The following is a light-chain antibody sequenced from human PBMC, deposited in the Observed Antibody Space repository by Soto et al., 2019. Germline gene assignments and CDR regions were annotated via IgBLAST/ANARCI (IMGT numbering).Light chain of an antibody. CDR3: EQRSNWNST. V-gene: IGKV3-11*01. J-gene: IGKJ4*01. CDR2: DAS. CDR1: QSVSGY. Sequence: EIVLTQSPATLSLSPGERATLSCRASQSVSGYLAWYQQKPGQAPRLLMYDASNRATGIPARFSGSASGTDFTLSIDTVQPEDVPLHCCEQRSNWNSTFGGGTTAEIK.